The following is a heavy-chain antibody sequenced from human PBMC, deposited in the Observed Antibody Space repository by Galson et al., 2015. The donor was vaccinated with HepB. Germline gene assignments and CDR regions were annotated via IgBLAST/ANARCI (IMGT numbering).Heavy chain of an antibody. CDR3: ARGIAAAGWHAFDI. D-gene: IGHD6-13*01. J-gene: IGHJ3*02. Sequence: SVKVSCKASGGTFSSYAISWVRHAPVQGLEWMGGISPIFGTANYAQKFQGRVTITADASTSTAYMELSSLRSEDTAVYYRARGIAAAGWHAFDIWGQGTMVTVSS. CDR1: GGTFSSYA. V-gene: IGHV1-69*13. CDR2: ISPIFGTA.